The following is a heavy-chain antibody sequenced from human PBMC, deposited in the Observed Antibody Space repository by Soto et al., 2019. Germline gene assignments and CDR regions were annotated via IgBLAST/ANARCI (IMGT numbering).Heavy chain of an antibody. CDR2: IMPIFRTP. CDR1: GGTFRNSA. CDR3: ARDNDRPQLGGNYYYILDV. Sequence: QVQLEQSGPEVKKPGSSVKVSCTASGGTFRNSAISWVRQAPGQGLEWMGGIMPIFRTPDYAQKFQGRVTITADESASTSYMELTGLRSDDTAVYYCARDNDRPQLGGNYYYILDVWGHGTTVTVSS. D-gene: IGHD1-1*01. J-gene: IGHJ6*02. V-gene: IGHV1-69*12.